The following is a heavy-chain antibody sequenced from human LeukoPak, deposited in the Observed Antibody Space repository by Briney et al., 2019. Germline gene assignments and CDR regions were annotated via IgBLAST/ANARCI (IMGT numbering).Heavy chain of an antibody. J-gene: IGHJ4*02. Sequence: ASVKVSCKASGYTFTGYYMHWVRQAPGQGLEWMGWISPNSGGTNYAQKFQGRFTMTRDTSISTAYMELSRLRSDDTAVYYCARDRGITIFGVVMTFDYWGQGTLVTVSS. CDR2: ISPNSGGT. CDR3: ARDRGITIFGVVMTFDY. CDR1: GYTFTGYY. V-gene: IGHV1-2*02. D-gene: IGHD3-3*01.